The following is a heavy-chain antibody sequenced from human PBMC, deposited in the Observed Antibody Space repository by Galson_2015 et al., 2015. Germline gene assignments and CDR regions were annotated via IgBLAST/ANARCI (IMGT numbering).Heavy chain of an antibody. D-gene: IGHD5-12*01. CDR1: GFTFSSHS. V-gene: IGHV3-21*01. CDR2: ISSSSSYI. CDR3: ARDRGYAFDY. Sequence: SLRLSCAASGFTFSSHSMNWVRQAPGKGLEWVSSISSSSSYIYYADSVKGRFTISRDNAKNSQYLQMNSLRAEDTAVYYCARDRGYAFDYWGQGTLVTVSS. J-gene: IGHJ4*02.